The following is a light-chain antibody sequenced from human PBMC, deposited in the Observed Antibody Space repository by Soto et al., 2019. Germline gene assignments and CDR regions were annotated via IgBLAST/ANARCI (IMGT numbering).Light chain of an antibody. CDR1: SGSIASNY. Sequence: NFMLTQPHSVSESPGKTVTISCTRRSGSIASNYVQWYQQRPGSVPTTVIYEGNQRPSGVPDRFSGSTDGSSNSASLTISALQTEDEADYYCQSYDSSTVVFGGGTTLTVL. CDR3: QSYDSSTVV. J-gene: IGLJ2*01. V-gene: IGLV6-57*04. CDR2: EGN.